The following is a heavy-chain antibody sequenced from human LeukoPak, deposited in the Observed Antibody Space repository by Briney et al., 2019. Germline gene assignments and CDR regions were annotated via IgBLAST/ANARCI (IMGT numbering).Heavy chain of an antibody. CDR2: ISAYNGNT. CDR1: GYTFTSYG. V-gene: IGHV1-18*01. D-gene: IGHD5-18*01. Sequence: ASVKVSCKASGYTFTSYGISWARQAPGQGLEWMGWISAYNGNTNYAQKLQGRVTMTTDTSTSTAYMELRSLRSDDTAVYYCARDGKGYSYGPDAFDIWGQGTMVTVSS. CDR3: ARDGKGYSYGPDAFDI. J-gene: IGHJ3*02.